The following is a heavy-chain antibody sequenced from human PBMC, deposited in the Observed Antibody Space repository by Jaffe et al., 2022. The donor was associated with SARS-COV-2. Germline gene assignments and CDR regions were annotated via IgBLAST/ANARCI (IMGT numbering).Heavy chain of an antibody. CDR3: ATPYYYESAFDI. V-gene: IGHV4-61*02. D-gene: IGHD3-22*01. CDR2: IYTSGST. Sequence: QVQLQESGPGLVKPSQTLSLTCTVSGGSISSGSYYWSWIRQPAGKGLEWIGRIYTSGSTNYNPSLKSRVTISVDTSKNQFSLKLSSVTAADTAVYYCATPYYYESAFDIWGQGTMVTVSS. J-gene: IGHJ3*02. CDR1: GGSISSGSYY.